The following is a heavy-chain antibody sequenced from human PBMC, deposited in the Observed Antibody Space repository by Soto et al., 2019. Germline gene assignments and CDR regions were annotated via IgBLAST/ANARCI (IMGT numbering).Heavy chain of an antibody. D-gene: IGHD5-18*01. CDR2: IYYSGST. CDR1: GGSISSGGYY. Sequence: SETLSLTCTVSGGSISSGGYYWSWIRQHPGKGLEWIGYIYYSGSTYYNPSLKSRVTISVDTSKNQFSLNLTSVTAADTAVYYCARGGIQLSYAFDYWGQGILVTVSS. V-gene: IGHV4-31*03. J-gene: IGHJ4*02. CDR3: ARGGIQLSYAFDY.